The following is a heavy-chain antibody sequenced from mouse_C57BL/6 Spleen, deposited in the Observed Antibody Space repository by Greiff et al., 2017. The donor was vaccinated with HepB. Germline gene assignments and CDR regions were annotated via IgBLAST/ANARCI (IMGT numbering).Heavy chain of an antibody. V-gene: IGHV5-4*01. Sequence: EVKLVESGGGLVKPGGSLKLSCAASGFTFSSYAMSWVRQTPEKRLEWVATISDGGSYTYYPDNVKGRFTISRDNAKNNLYLQMSHLKSEDTAMYYCARDQGLRGAMDYWGQGTSVTVSS. CDR1: GFTFSSYA. J-gene: IGHJ4*01. CDR2: ISDGGSYT. CDR3: ARDQGLRGAMDY. D-gene: IGHD1-1*01.